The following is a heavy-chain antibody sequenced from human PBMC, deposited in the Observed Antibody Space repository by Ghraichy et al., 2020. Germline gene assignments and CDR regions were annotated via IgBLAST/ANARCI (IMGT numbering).Heavy chain of an antibody. D-gene: IGHD3-10*01. J-gene: IGHJ4*02. CDR2: INVGNGNT. V-gene: IGHV1-3*01. Sequence: ASVKVSCKASGYTFTNNAMNWVRQASGQRPEWMGWINVGNGNTKYSQKFQGRIIITRDTSASTAYMELSSLRSEDTAVYYCAREVRGSSNDHWGQGTLVTVSS. CDR3: AREVRGSSNDH. CDR1: GYTFTNNA.